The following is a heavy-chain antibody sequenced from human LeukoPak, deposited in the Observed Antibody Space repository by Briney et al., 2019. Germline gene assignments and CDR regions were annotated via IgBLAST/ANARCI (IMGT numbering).Heavy chain of an antibody. J-gene: IGHJ4*02. CDR2: INPNSGGT. CDR3: ARGDYGDLSYFDY. V-gene: IGHV1-2*02. Sequence: ASVKVSCKASGYTFTGYYMHWVRQAPGQGLEWMGWINPNSGGTNYARKFQGRVTMTRDTSISTAYMELSRLRSDDTAVYYCARGDYGDLSYFDYWGQGTLVTVSS. CDR1: GYTFTGYY. D-gene: IGHD4-17*01.